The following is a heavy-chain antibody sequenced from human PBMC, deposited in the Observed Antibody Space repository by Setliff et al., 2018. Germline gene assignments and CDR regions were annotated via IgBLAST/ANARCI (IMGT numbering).Heavy chain of an antibody. J-gene: IGHJ4*02. V-gene: IGHV3-23*01. CDR1: GFTFSSYA. Sequence: PGGSLRLSCAASGFTFSSYAMTWVRQAPGKGLEWVSSISGSGRTTYYAASVKGRLTISRDNSRNTLFLQMNSMRADDTAVYFCVNARMVTTWGRAYWGQGTLVTVSS. D-gene: IGHD4-17*01. CDR2: ISGSGRTT. CDR3: VNARMVTTWGRAY.